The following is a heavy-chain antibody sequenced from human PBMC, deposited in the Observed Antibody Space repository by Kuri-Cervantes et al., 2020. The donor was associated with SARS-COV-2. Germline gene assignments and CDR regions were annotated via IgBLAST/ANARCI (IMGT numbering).Heavy chain of an antibody. Sequence: LSLTCAASGFTFSSYGMHWVRQAPGKGLEWVAVISYDGSNKYYADSVKGRFTISRDNSKNTLYLQMNSLRAEDTAVYYCAKSSLLTGTPYYFDYWGQGTLVTVSS. CDR1: GFTFSSYG. D-gene: IGHD1-20*01. V-gene: IGHV3-30*18. J-gene: IGHJ4*02. CDR3: AKSSLLTGTPYYFDY. CDR2: ISYDGSNK.